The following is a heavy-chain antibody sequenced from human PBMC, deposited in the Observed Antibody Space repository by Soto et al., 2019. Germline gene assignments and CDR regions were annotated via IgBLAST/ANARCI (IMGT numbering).Heavy chain of an antibody. J-gene: IGHJ4*02. V-gene: IGHV3-9*01. D-gene: IGHD3-22*01. CDR1: GFTFDDYA. CDR2: ISWNSGSI. CDR3: AKDSYYYDSSGYYPS. Sequence: SLRLSCAASGFTFDDYAMHWVRQAPGKGLEWVSGISWNSGSIGYADPVKGRFTISRDNAKNSLYLQMNSLRAEDTALYYCAKDSYYYDSSGYYPSWGQGTLVTVSS.